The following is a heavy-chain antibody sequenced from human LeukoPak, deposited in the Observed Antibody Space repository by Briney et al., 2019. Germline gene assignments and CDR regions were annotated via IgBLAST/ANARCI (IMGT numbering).Heavy chain of an antibody. J-gene: IGHJ4*02. Sequence: GGSLRLSCAASGFTFSSYSMNWVRQAPGKELEWVSSISSSSSYIYYADSVKGRFTISRDNAKNSLYLQMNSLRAEDTAVYYCARDLRGSGSSDYWGQGTLVTVSS. V-gene: IGHV3-21*01. CDR2: ISSSSSYI. D-gene: IGHD3-10*01. CDR1: GFTFSSYS. CDR3: ARDLRGSGSSDY.